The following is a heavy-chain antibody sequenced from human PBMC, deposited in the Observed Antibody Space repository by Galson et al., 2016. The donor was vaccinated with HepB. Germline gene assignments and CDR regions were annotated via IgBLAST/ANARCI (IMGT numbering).Heavy chain of an antibody. V-gene: IGHV1-24*01. CDR3: TMGFWSGYFRFDP. Sequence: SVKVSCKVFEYNYTEFSMNWVRQAPGKGLEWMGGLDPEDDEAIYAQKFHGRLIMTEDTSTDTAYMELSSLTSEDTAVYYCTMGFWSGYFRFDPWGQGTLVTVSS. D-gene: IGHD3-3*01. J-gene: IGHJ5*02. CDR1: EYNYTEFS. CDR2: LDPEDDEA.